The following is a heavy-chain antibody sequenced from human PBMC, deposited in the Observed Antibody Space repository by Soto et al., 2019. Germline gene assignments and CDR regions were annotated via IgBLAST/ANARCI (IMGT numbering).Heavy chain of an antibody. CDR2: ISSSSSTR. Sequence: GGSLRLSCAASGFTFSSYSMNWVRQAPGKGLEWVSYISSSSSTRYYADSVRGRFTISRDNAKNSLYLQMNSLRDEDTAVYYCARDLSVVYSYGPFDYWGQGTLVTVSS. CDR1: GFTFSSYS. D-gene: IGHD5-18*01. CDR3: ARDLSVVYSYGPFDY. V-gene: IGHV3-48*02. J-gene: IGHJ4*02.